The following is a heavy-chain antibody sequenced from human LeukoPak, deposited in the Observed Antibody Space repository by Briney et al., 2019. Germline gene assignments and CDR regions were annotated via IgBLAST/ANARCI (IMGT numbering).Heavy chain of an antibody. CDR2: INPNSGGT. J-gene: IGHJ6*02. Sequence: ASVKVSCKAPGYTFTGYYMHWVRQAPGQGLEWMGRINPNSGGTNYAQKFQGRVTMTRDTSINTAYMELSRLTSDDTAVYYCAREKVRQSGMDVWGQGTTVTVSS. D-gene: IGHD2-2*01. CDR1: GYTFTGYY. V-gene: IGHV1-2*06. CDR3: AREKVRQSGMDV.